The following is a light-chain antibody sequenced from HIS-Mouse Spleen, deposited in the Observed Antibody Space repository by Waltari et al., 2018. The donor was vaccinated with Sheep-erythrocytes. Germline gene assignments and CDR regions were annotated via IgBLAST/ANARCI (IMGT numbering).Light chain of an antibody. J-gene: IGKJ2*01. CDR2: DAS. CDR1: QRVSSY. V-gene: IGKV3-11*01. Sequence: TLSCSASQRVSSYLALYQQKPGPAPRRLIYDASNSATGIPARVSGSGSGTDFTLTISSLEPEDFAVYYCQQRSNWYTFGQGTKLEIE. CDR3: QQRSNWYT.